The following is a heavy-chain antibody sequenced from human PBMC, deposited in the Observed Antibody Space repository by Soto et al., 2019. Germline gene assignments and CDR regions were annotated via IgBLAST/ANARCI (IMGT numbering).Heavy chain of an antibody. V-gene: IGHV3-23*01. Sequence: EVQLLESGGGLAQPGGSLRLSCAASGFIFSTYAMSWVRQAPGKGLEWVSTISGSGANTYYAASVRGRFTISRDNSKNTLYLQVNGLRGEDTAVYYCAKEGGYNWTAPFDYWGQGTLVTVSS. J-gene: IGHJ4*02. CDR3: AKEGGYNWTAPFDY. CDR1: GFIFSTYA. D-gene: IGHD1-1*01. CDR2: ISGSGANT.